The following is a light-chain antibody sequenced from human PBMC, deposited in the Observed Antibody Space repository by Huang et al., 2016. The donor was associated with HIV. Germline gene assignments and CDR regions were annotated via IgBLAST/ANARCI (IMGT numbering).Light chain of an antibody. J-gene: IGKJ5*01. Sequence: DFVMTQSPLSLSVTPGEPASISCRSSQSLLHSNGYNYLDWYLQKTGQSPQLLISLSSNRASWVPDRFSGSGSVTYFTLKITRVDAEDVGIYYCMQALRTPRTFGQGTRLEIK. CDR3: MQALRTPRT. CDR1: QSLLHSNGYNY. V-gene: IGKV2-28*01. CDR2: LSS.